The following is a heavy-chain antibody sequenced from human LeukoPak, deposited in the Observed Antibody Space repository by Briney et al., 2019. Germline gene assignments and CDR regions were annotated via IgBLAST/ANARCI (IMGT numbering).Heavy chain of an antibody. J-gene: IGHJ6*03. CDR1: GGIFSSYA. CDR3: ARGNRYCSGGSCYPMGYYYYMDV. Sequence: ASVKVSCKASGGIFSSYAISWVGQTPGQGLEWMGGIIPIFGTANYAQKFQGRVTITADESTSTAYMELSSLRSEDTAVYYCARGNRYCSGGSCYPMGYYYYMDVWGKGTTVTISS. CDR2: IIPIFGTA. V-gene: IGHV1-69*01. D-gene: IGHD2-15*01.